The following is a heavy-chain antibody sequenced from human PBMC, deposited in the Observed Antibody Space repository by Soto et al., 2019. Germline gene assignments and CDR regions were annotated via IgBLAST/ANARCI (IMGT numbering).Heavy chain of an antibody. CDR2: IRDGGEST. V-gene: IGHV3-23*01. D-gene: IGHD2-15*01. CDR3: APHVHCSGGSCHYDAFDI. CDR1: GFIFGNYM. J-gene: IGHJ3*02. Sequence: EVQLLESGGGLVQPGESLRLSCAFSGFIFGNYMMTWVRQAPGKGLEWVSTIRDGGESTYYADSVKGRFTISRDNSKNTLYLQMDSLGVVDTAVYYCAPHVHCSGGSCHYDAFDIRGQGTMVTVSS.